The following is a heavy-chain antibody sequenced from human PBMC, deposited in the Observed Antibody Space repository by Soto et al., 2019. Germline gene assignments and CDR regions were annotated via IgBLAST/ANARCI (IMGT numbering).Heavy chain of an antibody. CDR2: ISYDGSNK. D-gene: IGHD3-3*01. CDR3: AKDLVRFLEWTPVDY. CDR1: VFTFSSYS. J-gene: IGHJ4*02. Sequence: GGSLRLSCAASVFTFSSYSMNWVRQAPGKGLEWVAVISYDGSNKYYADSVKGRFTISRDNSKNTLYLQMNSLRAEDTAVYYCAKDLVRFLEWTPVDYWGQGTLVTVSS. V-gene: IGHV3-30*18.